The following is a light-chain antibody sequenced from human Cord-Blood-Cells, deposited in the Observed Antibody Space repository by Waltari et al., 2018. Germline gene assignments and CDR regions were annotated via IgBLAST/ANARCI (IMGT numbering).Light chain of an antibody. CDR1: QSVSSN. Sequence: EIVMTQSPATLSVSPGERATLSCRASQSVSSNLAWYQQKPGQAPRLLIYGASTRAACSPARFSGSGSGTEFTLTISSLQSEDCAVYYCQQYNNWPPLITFGQGTRREIK. CDR2: GAS. J-gene: IGKJ5*01. V-gene: IGKV3-15*01. CDR3: QQYNNWPPLIT.